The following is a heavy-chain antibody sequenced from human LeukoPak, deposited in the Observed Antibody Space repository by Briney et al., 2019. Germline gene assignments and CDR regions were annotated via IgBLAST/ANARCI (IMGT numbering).Heavy chain of an antibody. Sequence: GGSLRLPCAASGFTFSSYEMNWVRQAPGKGLEWVSYISSSGSTIYYADSVKGRFTISRDNAKNSPYQQMNSLRAEDTAVYYCATHSSSWYYFDYWGQGTLVTVSS. V-gene: IGHV3-48*03. CDR2: ISSSGSTI. J-gene: IGHJ4*02. CDR1: GFTFSSYE. CDR3: ATHSSSWYYFDY. D-gene: IGHD6-13*01.